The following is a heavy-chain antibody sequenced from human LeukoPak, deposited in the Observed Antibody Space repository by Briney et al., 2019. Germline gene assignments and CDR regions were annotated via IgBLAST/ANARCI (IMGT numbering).Heavy chain of an antibody. V-gene: IGHV4-34*01. Sequence: PSETLSLTCAVYGGSFSGYYWSWIRQPPGKGLEWIGEINHSGSTNYNPSLKSRVTISVDTSKNQFSLKLSSVTAADTAVYYCARLHSSSWRGDFDYWGQGTLVTVSS. CDR2: INHSGST. J-gene: IGHJ4*02. D-gene: IGHD6-13*01. CDR1: GGSFSGYY. CDR3: ARLHSSSWRGDFDY.